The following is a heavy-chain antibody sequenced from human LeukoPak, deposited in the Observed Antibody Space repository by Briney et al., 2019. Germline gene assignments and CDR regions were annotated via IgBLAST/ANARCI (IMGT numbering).Heavy chain of an antibody. D-gene: IGHD3-10*01. CDR2: ISRGGTNI. J-gene: IGHJ4*02. V-gene: IGHV3-48*03. Sequence: GGSLRLSCEASGLIFSAHDLNWLRRAPGKGLEWVSHISRGGTNIQYTDSVKGRFTISRDDAKNSLNLQMNSLRVEDTAVYYCLTNEWVGESLYIYWGQGIQVTVSS. CDR1: GLIFSAHD. CDR3: LTNEWVGESLYIY.